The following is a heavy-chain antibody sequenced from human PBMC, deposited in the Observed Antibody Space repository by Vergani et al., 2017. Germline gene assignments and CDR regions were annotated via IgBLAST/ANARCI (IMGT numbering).Heavy chain of an antibody. D-gene: IGHD3-9*01. CDR2: IKQDGSEK. J-gene: IGHJ4*02. CDR1: GFTFSSYW. V-gene: IGHV3-7*03. Sequence: VQLVESGGGVVQPGRSLRLSCAASGFTFSSYWMSWVRQAPGKGLEWVANIKQDGSEKYYVDSVKGRFTISRDNSKNTLYLQMNSLRAEDTAVYYCAKDPARYFDWLQGFDYWGQGTLVTVSS. CDR3: AKDPARYFDWLQGFDY.